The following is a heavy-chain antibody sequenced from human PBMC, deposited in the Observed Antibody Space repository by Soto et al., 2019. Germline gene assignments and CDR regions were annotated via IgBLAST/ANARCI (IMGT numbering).Heavy chain of an antibody. V-gene: IGHV1-18*01. J-gene: IGHJ4*02. CDR2: ISAYNGNT. CDR1: GYTFTRYN. Sequence: QVHLVQSGAEVKKPGASVKVSCQAFGYTFTRYNINWVRQAPGQGLEWMGWISAYNGNTNYSEKYQSRVTMSADTTTSTAYMDLRSLTSDDTAVYYCAKDRPGRKYGDQPFDYWGQGTLVTVSS. D-gene: IGHD4-17*01. CDR3: AKDRPGRKYGDQPFDY.